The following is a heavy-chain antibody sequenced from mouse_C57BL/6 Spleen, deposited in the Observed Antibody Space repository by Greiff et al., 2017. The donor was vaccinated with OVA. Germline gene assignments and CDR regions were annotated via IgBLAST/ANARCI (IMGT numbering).Heavy chain of an antibody. J-gene: IGHJ2*01. CDR1: GFTFSDYG. CDR2: ISSGSSTI. D-gene: IGHD1-1*01. CDR3: ARSLSYGSFDY. Sequence: VQLKQSGGGLVKPGGSLKLSCAASGFTFSDYGMHWVRQAPEKGLEWVAYISSGSSTIYYADTVKGRFTISRDNAKNTLFLQMTSLRSEDTAMYYCARSLSYGSFDYWGQGTTLTVSS. V-gene: IGHV5-17*01.